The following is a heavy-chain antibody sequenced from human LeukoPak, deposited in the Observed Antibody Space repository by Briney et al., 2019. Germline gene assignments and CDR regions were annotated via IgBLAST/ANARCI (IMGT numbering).Heavy chain of an antibody. CDR2: INPTGGST. CDR3: ARREVGATDLVY. CDR1: GDTFTGDY. D-gene: IGHD1-26*01. Sequence: ASVKGSCKASGDTFTGDYMQWVRQAPGQGLEWMGLINPTGGSTGYAQKFQGRVTMTRDTSTSTVYMELSSLRSEDTAVYYCARREVGATDLVYWGQGTLVTVSS. V-gene: IGHV1-46*01. J-gene: IGHJ4*02.